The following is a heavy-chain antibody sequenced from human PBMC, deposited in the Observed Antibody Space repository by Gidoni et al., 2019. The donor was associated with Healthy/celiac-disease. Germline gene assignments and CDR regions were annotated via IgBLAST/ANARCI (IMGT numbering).Heavy chain of an antibody. J-gene: IGHJ4*02. CDR2: ISYDGSNK. CDR1: GFTFSRSV. D-gene: IGHD3-3*01. Sequence: QVQLVESGGGVVQPGRSLTPPCLASGFTFSRSVMPWVRQAPGKGLEWVAVISYDGSNKYYADSVKGRFTISRDNSKNTLYLQMNSLRAEDTAVYYCAKDGTDYDFWSGYFAGEGVFDYWGQGTLVTVSS. CDR3: AKDGTDYDFWSGYFAGEGVFDY. V-gene: IGHV3-30*18.